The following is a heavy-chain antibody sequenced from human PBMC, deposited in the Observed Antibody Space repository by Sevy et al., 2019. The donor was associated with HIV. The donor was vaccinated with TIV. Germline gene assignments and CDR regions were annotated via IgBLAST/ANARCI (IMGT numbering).Heavy chain of an antibody. Sequence: ASVKVSCKASGYTFTGYYMHWVRQAPGQGLEWMGRINPNSVGTNYAQKFQGRVTMTRDTSISTAYMELSRLRSDDTAVYYCARISSHDYGSQLDYWGQGTLVTVSS. CDR1: GYTFTGYY. CDR3: ARISSHDYGSQLDY. J-gene: IGHJ4*02. CDR2: INPNSVGT. V-gene: IGHV1-2*06. D-gene: IGHD4-17*01.